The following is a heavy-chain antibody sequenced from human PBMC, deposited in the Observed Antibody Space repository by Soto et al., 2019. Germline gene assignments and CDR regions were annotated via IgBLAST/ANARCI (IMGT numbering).Heavy chain of an antibody. J-gene: IGHJ4*02. CDR1: GGTFSSFG. Sequence: QVQLVQSGAEVKKPGSSVKVSCKASGGTFSSFGFNWVRQAPGQGLEWMGGIIPLYGTANHAQRFRGRVTISADESTSTVYMELISLRSEDTAIYYCARDRSMDGYNSHSFDYWGQGTLVTVSS. CDR3: ARDRSMDGYNSHSFDY. V-gene: IGHV1-69*01. CDR2: IIPLYGTA. D-gene: IGHD5-12*01.